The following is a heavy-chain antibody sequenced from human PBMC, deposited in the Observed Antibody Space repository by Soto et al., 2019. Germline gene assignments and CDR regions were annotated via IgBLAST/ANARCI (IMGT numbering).Heavy chain of an antibody. CDR2: IYPSDSDT. V-gene: IGHV5-51*01. CDR1: GYSFTTYW. Sequence: PGESLKISCKASGYSFTTYWIGWVRQMPGKGLEWMGIIYPSDSDTRYSPSFQGRVTISADKSISTAYLQWSSLQASDTAMYYCTRGLGTAIVGDYWGQGTLVTVSS. D-gene: IGHD5-18*01. CDR3: TRGLGTAIVGDY. J-gene: IGHJ4*02.